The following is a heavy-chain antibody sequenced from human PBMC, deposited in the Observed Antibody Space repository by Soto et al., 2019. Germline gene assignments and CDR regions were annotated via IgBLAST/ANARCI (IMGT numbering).Heavy chain of an antibody. V-gene: IGHV3-30-3*01. CDR2: MSYDGSNK. CDR1: GFTFSSYA. J-gene: IGHJ4*02. CDR3: ARDGGDY. Sequence: QVQLVESGGGVVQPGRSLRLSCAASGFTFSSYAMHWVRRAPGKGLEWMAVMSYDGSNKYYADSVKGRFTISRDNSKNTLYLKMNSLRPEDTALYYCARDGGDYWGQGTLVIVSS. D-gene: IGHD3-16*01.